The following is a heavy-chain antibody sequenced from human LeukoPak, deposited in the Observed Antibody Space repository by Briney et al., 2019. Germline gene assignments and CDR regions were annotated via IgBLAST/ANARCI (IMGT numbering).Heavy chain of an antibody. CDR3: ARTPLKARLWNWFDP. CDR2: ISYDGSNK. Sequence: PGGSLRLSCAASGFTFSSYAMHWVRQAPGKGLEWVAVISYDGSNKYYADSVKGRFTISRDNSKNTLYLQMNSLRAEDTAVYYCARTPLKARLWNWFDPWGQGTLVTVSS. CDR1: GFTFSSYA. V-gene: IGHV3-30*04. D-gene: IGHD5-18*01. J-gene: IGHJ5*02.